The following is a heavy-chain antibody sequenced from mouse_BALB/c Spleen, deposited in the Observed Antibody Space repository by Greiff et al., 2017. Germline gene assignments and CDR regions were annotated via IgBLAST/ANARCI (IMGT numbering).Heavy chain of an antibody. CDR2: ISSGSSTI. CDR1: GFTFSSFG. D-gene: IGHD4-1*01. V-gene: IGHV5-17*02. CDR3: ARRLTGPYYYAMDY. J-gene: IGHJ4*01. Sequence: EVKLVESGGGLVQPGGSRKLSCAASGFTFSSFGMHWVRQAPEKGLEWVAYISSGSSTIYYADTVKGRFTISRDNPKNTLFLQMTSLRSEDTAMYYCARRLTGPYYYAMDYWGQGTSVTVSS.